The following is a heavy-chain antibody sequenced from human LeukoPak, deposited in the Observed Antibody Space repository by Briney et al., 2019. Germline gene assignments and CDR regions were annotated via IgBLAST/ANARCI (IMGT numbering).Heavy chain of an antibody. CDR2: VNESGGT. CDR1: IDSFSNYH. V-gene: IGHV4-34*01. CDR3: ARGPYKYDGSGAFDI. J-gene: IGHJ3*02. Sequence: SETLSLTCAVYIDSFSNYHWNWIRQTPAKGMEWIGEVNESGGTNYNHSLKSRVTISVDTSKNHFSLKLTSVTAADTAVYYCARGPYKYDGSGAFDIWGQGTMVTVSS. D-gene: IGHD3-22*01.